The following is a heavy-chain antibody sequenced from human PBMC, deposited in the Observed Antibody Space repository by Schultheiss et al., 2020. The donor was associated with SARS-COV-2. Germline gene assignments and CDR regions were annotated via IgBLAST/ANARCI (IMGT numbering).Heavy chain of an antibody. CDR3: TTLFLIEASEGDSG. Sequence: GGSLRLSCAPSGFSFSDAWMTWVRQAPGKGLEWVGRIKRSSDGGTTDYAAPVKGRFTISRNDSANTLYLQMDSLKIGGTAVYYCTTLFLIEASEGDSGWGQGTLVTVSS. CDR1: GFSFSDAW. CDR2: IKRSSDGGTT. V-gene: IGHV3-15*01. J-gene: IGHJ4*02. D-gene: IGHD3-10*01.